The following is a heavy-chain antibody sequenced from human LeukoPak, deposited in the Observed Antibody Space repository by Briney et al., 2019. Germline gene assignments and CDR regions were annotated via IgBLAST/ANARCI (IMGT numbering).Heavy chain of an antibody. J-gene: IGHJ4*02. CDR3: AREYYDSGSYSGNFDY. CDR2: ITNSGGST. V-gene: IGHV3-23*01. CDR1: GFSFSTYA. Sequence: PGGSLRLSCAAFGFSFSTYAMTWVRQAPRKGLEWVSTITNSGGSTYYADSVKGRFTISRDNSKNTLYLQMNSLRVEDAAVYYCAREYYDSGSYSGNFDYWGQGTLVTVSS. D-gene: IGHD3-10*01.